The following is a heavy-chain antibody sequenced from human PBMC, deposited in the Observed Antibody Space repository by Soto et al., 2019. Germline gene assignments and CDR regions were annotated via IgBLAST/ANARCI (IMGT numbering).Heavy chain of an antibody. CDR2: ISAYNGNT. D-gene: IGHD2-8*01. Sequence: GASVKFSWEYCGYGFASYGRSWVRPAHGQGLEWMGWISAYNGNTNYAQKLQGRVTMTTDTSTSTAYMELRSLRSDDTAVYYCARDYDLRVYAIALSYWGQGTLVTVSS. CDR3: ARDYDLRVYAIALSY. CDR1: GYGFASYG. V-gene: IGHV1-18*04. J-gene: IGHJ4*02.